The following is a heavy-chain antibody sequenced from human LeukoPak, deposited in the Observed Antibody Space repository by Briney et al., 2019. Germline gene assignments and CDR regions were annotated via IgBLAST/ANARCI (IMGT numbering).Heavy chain of an antibody. CDR3: ARDRTTDFWSGYYTNYFDY. Sequence: GGSLRLSCAASGFTISDYSMSWVRQAPGKGLEWVANIKQDGSEKYYVDSVKGRFTISRDNAKNSLYMQMNSLRAEDTAVYYCARDRTTDFWSGYYTNYFDYWGQGTLVTVSS. CDR1: GFTISDYS. D-gene: IGHD3-3*01. CDR2: IKQDGSEK. J-gene: IGHJ4*02. V-gene: IGHV3-7*01.